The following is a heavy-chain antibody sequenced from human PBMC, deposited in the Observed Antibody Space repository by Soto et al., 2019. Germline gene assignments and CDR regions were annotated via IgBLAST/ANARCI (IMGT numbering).Heavy chain of an antibody. J-gene: IGHJ5*02. V-gene: IGHV3-33*01. D-gene: IGHD6-19*01. CDR1: GFTFSSYG. Sequence: LRLSCAASGFTFSSYGMHWVRQAPGKGLEWVAVIWYYGSNKYYADSVKGRFTISRDNSKNTLYLQMNSLRAEDTAVYYCARDSSDWYRGGWFFPWGQCTLVTVSS. CDR3: ARDSSDWYRGGWFFP. CDR2: IWYYGSNK.